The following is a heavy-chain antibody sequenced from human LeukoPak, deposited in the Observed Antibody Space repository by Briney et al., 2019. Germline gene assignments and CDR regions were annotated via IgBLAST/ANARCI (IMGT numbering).Heavy chain of an antibody. V-gene: IGHV3-15*01. J-gene: IGHJ4*02. CDR3: TTRIVVAGYGYYFDY. D-gene: IGHD6-19*01. Sequence: GGSLRLSCAASGFTFSVVWMSWVRQAPGKGLEWVGRIKSKTDGGTTDYAAPVKGRFTISRDDSKNTLYLQMSSLKTEDTAVYYCTTRIVVAGYGYYFDYWGQGTLVTVSS. CDR2: IKSKTDGGTT. CDR1: GFTFSVVW.